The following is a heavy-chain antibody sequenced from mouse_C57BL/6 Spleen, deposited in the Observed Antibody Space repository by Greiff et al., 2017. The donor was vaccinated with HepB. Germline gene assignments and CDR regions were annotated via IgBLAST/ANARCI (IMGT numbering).Heavy chain of an antibody. V-gene: IGHV1-69*01. J-gene: IGHJ3*01. D-gene: IGHD3-3*01. CDR3: ARRDCCSSFAY. CDR2: LDPSDSYT. Sequence: QVQLQQPGAELVMPGASVKLSCKASGYTFTSYWMHWVKQRPGQGLEWIGELDPSDSYTTYNPKFKGKSTLTVDKSSRTAYMQLSSLTSEDSAVYYCARRDCCSSFAYWGQGTLVTVSA. CDR1: GYTFTSYW.